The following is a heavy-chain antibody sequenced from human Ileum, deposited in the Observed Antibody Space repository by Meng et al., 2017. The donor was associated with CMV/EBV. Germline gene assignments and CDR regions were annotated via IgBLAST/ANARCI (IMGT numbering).Heavy chain of an antibody. D-gene: IGHD1-26*01. Sequence: KASGYPVPNCAIDCVRQAPVQGLKWMGWMHPTRADAGYAQKVEGRVAMTRPTSVNTAYMGLSSLTSEDTAVYYCARGASAWSEGWFDPWGQGTLVTVSS. CDR3: ARGASAWSEGWFDP. CDR1: GYPVPNCA. CDR2: MHPTRADA. V-gene: IGHV1-8*01. J-gene: IGHJ5*02.